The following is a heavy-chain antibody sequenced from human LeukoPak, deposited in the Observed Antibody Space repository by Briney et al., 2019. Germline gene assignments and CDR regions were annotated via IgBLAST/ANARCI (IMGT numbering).Heavy chain of an antibody. CDR3: ARQPIGPYYFDY. D-gene: IGHD1-14*01. J-gene: IGHJ4*02. CDR2: IYNGGSA. CDR1: VPFVSIYY. Sequence: KPSDTLSLICTVSVPFVSIYYWICLRHPAGKGLEWLGRIYNGGSANYNPSLEGRIPISVDTSKNHFSLRLTPVHAADTAVYYCARQPIGPYYFDYWGEGTLVTVSS. V-gene: IGHV4-4*07.